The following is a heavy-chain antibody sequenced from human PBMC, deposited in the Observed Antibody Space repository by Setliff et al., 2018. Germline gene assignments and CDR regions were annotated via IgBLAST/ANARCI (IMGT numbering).Heavy chain of an antibody. CDR2: IYYSGST. CDR1: GGSISSSSYY. Sequence: SETLSLTCTVSGGSISSSSYYWGWIRQPPGRGLEWIGSIYYSGSTYYNPSLKSRVTISVDTSKNQFSLKLSSVTAADTAVYYCATPYYYDSSGYYHWGQGTLVTVSS. CDR3: ATPYYYDSSGYYH. D-gene: IGHD3-22*01. V-gene: IGHV4-39*01. J-gene: IGHJ5*02.